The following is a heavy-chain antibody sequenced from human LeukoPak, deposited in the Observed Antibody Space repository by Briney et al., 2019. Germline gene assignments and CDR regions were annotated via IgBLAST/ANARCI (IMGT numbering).Heavy chain of an antibody. Sequence: SETLSLTCTVSGGSISSYYWSWIRQPPGKGLEWIGYIYYSGSTNYKPSLKSRVTISVDTSKNQFSLKLSSVTAADTAVYYCARFRGRKMATRTYAFDIWGQGTMVTVSS. CDR3: ARFRGRKMATRTYAFDI. CDR2: IYYSGST. D-gene: IGHD5-24*01. CDR1: GGSISSYY. V-gene: IGHV4-59*01. J-gene: IGHJ3*02.